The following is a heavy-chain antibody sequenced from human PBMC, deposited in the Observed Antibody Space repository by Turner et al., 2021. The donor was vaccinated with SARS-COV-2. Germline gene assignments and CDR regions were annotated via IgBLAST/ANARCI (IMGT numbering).Heavy chain of an antibody. D-gene: IGHD6-13*01. CDR2: SYSGGST. V-gene: IGHV3-53*04. Sequence: EVQLVEFGGGLVQPGGFLRLSCGDSGFSVSSNYMGWVRQAPGKGLEWVSVSYSGGSTYYADSVEGRFTISRHNSKNTLYLQMSSLRAEDTAVYYCASSSGYSGSWYLKHWGQGTLVTVSS. J-gene: IGHJ4*02. CDR1: GFSVSSNY. CDR3: ASSSGYSGSWYLKH.